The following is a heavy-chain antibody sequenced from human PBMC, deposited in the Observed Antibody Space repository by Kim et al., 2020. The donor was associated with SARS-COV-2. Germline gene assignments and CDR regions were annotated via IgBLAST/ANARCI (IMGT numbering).Heavy chain of an antibody. V-gene: IGHV4-61*01. CDR1: GGSVSSGSYY. CDR2: IYYSGST. D-gene: IGHD2-2*01. CDR3: ARDPFVVVPAATYPQTNYYYYYGMDV. J-gene: IGHJ6*02. Sequence: SETLSLTCTVSGGSVSSGSYYWSWIRQPPGKGLEWIGYIYYSGSTNYNPSLKSRVTISVDTSKNQFSLKLSSVTAADTAVYYCARDPFVVVPAATYPQTNYYYYYGMDVWGQGTTVTVSS.